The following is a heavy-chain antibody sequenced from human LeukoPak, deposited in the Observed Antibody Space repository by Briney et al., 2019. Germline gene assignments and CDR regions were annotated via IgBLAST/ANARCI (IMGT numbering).Heavy chain of an antibody. CDR2: IYYSGST. CDR1: GGSISSGDYY. V-gene: IGHV4-30-4*01. Sequence: SETLSLTCTVSGGSISSGDYYWSWIRQPPGKGLEWIVYIYYSGSTYYNPSLKSRVTISVDTSKNQFSLKLSSVTAADTAVYYCARANYDSSGYYYGDYWGQGTLVTVSS. D-gene: IGHD3-22*01. CDR3: ARANYDSSGYYYGDY. J-gene: IGHJ4*02.